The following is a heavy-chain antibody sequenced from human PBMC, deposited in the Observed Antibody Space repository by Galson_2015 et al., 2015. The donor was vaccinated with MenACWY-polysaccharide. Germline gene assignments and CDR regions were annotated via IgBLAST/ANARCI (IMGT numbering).Heavy chain of an antibody. D-gene: IGHD2-15*01. J-gene: IGHJ3*02. V-gene: IGHV3-30*03. CDR3: ARKLVVVAAWDAFDI. Sequence: SLRLSCAASGFTFSSYCMHWVHQAPGKGLEWMAVISYDGSNKYYADSVRGRFTISRDSAKYTLYLQMNSLRAEDTAVYYCARKLVVVAAWDAFDIWGQGTMVTVSS. CDR1: GFTFSSYC. CDR2: ISYDGSNK.